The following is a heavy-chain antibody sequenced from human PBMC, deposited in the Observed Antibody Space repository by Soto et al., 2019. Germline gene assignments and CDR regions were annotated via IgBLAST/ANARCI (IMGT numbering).Heavy chain of an antibody. J-gene: IGHJ4*02. CDR2: INHSGST. D-gene: IGHD3-16*01. V-gene: IGHV4-34*01. CDR3: ARDLGRLGGEFDY. CDR1: GGSFSGYY. Sequence: PSETLSLTCAVYGGSFSGYYWSWIRQPPGKGLEWIGEINHSGSTNYNPSLKSRVTISVDTSKNQFSLKLSSVTAADTAVYYCARDLGRLGGEFDYWGQGTLVTVSS.